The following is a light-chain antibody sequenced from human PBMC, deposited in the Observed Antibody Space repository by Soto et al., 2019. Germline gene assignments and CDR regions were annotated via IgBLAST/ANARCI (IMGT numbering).Light chain of an antibody. J-gene: IGKJ2*01. Sequence: DIVMTQSPDSLAVSLGERATINCKSSQSVLYSSSNNNYLAWYQQKPRQPPKLLIYWASSRESGGPDRFSGSGAFSDFTLTNSNLQAEYGADYYCQEDYNSPYTFGQGTKLEIK. CDR3: QEDYNSPYT. CDR1: QSVLYSSSNNNY. CDR2: WAS. V-gene: IGKV4-1*01.